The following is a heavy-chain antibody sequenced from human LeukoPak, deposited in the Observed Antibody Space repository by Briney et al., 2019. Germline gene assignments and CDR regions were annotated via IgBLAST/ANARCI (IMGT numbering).Heavy chain of an antibody. Sequence: GGSLRLSCAASGFTFSSFGMHWVRQAPGKGLEWVAFIRYDRDNKYYADSVKGRFTISRDNSKNTLYLQMNSLRAEDTAVYYCARAPYYDFWSGYYTDAFDIWGQGTMVTVSS. V-gene: IGHV3-30*02. CDR1: GFTFSSFG. CDR2: IRYDRDNK. D-gene: IGHD3-3*01. CDR3: ARAPYYDFWSGYYTDAFDI. J-gene: IGHJ3*02.